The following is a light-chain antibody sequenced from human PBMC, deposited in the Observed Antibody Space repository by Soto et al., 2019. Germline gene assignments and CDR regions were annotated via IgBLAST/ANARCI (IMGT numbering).Light chain of an antibody. CDR3: SSYTRRGTLV. V-gene: IGLV2-14*01. CDR2: EVT. CDR1: SSDVGGYNY. J-gene: IGLJ2*01. Sequence: QSALTQPASVSGSPGQSITISCTGTSSDVGGYNYVSWYQQHPGKAPKLMIFEVTNRSSGVSNRFSGSKSGNTASLTISGLQAVDEADYYCSSYTRRGTLVFGGGTKLTVL.